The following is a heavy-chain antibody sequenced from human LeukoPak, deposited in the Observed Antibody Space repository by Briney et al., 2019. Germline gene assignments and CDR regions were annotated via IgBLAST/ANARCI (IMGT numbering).Heavy chain of an antibody. CDR3: ARDFGDIVVVPAPYYGMDV. V-gene: IGHV3-33*01. CDR2: IWYDGSNK. D-gene: IGHD2-2*01. J-gene: IGHJ6*04. Sequence: PGGSLRLSCAASGFTFSSYGMHWVRQAPGKGLEWVAVIWYDGSNKYYADSVKGRFTISRDNSKNTLYLQMNSLRAEDTAVYYCARDFGDIVVVPAPYYGMDVWGKGTTVTVSS. CDR1: GFTFSSYG.